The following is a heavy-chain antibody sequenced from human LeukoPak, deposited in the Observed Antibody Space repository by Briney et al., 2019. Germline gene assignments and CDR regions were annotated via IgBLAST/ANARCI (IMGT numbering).Heavy chain of an antibody. D-gene: IGHD1-1*01. V-gene: IGHV3-11*01. Sequence: SGGSLRLSCAASGFTFSDYYMSWIRQAPGKGLEWVSYISSSGSTTYYADSVKGRFTISRDNAKNSLYLQMNSLRAEDTAVYYCASSERTGEDYWGQGTLVTVSS. J-gene: IGHJ4*02. CDR1: GFTFSDYY. CDR2: ISSSGSTT. CDR3: ASSERTGEDY.